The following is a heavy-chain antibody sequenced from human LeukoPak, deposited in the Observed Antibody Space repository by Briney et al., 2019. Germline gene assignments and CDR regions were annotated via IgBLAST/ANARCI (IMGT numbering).Heavy chain of an antibody. V-gene: IGHV4-59*01. D-gene: IGHD2-2*01. Sequence: SETLSLTCTVSGGSISNYYWSWIRKPPGKGLEWIGYIHYSGNTNYNPSLKSRVTISVDTSKNQFSLKLSSVTAADTAVYYCARYQLLSPYYFDFWGQGTLVTVSS. CDR1: GGSISNYY. J-gene: IGHJ4*02. CDR3: ARYQLLSPYYFDF. CDR2: IHYSGNT.